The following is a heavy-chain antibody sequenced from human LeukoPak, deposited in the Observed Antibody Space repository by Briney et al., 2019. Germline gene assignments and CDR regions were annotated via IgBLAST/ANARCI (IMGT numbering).Heavy chain of an antibody. V-gene: IGHV1-46*01. Sequence: ASVKVSCKASGYTFTSYHMHWVRQAPGQGLEWMGIINPSGGSTSYAQKFQGRVTMTRDTSTSTVYMELSSLRSEDTAVYYCARDCGATDAFDIWGQGTMVTVSS. CDR1: GYTFTSYH. D-gene: IGHD1-26*01. J-gene: IGHJ3*02. CDR2: INPSGGST. CDR3: ARDCGATDAFDI.